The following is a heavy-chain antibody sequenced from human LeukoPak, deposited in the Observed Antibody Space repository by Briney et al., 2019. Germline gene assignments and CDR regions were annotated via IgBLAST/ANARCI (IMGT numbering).Heavy chain of an antibody. CDR2: IYYSGST. D-gene: IGHD2-2*02. Sequence: SETLSLTCTVSGGSISSSSYYWGWIRQPPGKGLEWIGNIYYSGSTYYNPSLKSRVTISVDTSKNQFSLKLSSVTAADTAVYYCARDGECSSTSCYIGKIDYWGQGTLVTVSS. CDR3: ARDGECSSTSCYIGKIDY. J-gene: IGHJ4*02. CDR1: GGSISSSSYY. V-gene: IGHV4-39*02.